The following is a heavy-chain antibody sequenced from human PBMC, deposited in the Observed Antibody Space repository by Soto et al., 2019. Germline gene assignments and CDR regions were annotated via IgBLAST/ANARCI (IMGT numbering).Heavy chain of an antibody. CDR1: GFTFSTYG. Sequence: QVQLVESGGGVVQPGRSLRLSCAASGFTFSTYGIHWVRQAPGKGLEWVAVIWYDGSDKYYADSVKGRFTISRDNSKNSLYVQRHSLRAEDRAVYYWARASGPFAYWGQGTLVTVSS. D-gene: IGHD2-8*02. V-gene: IGHV3-33*01. J-gene: IGHJ4*02. CDR2: IWYDGSDK. CDR3: ARASGPFAY.